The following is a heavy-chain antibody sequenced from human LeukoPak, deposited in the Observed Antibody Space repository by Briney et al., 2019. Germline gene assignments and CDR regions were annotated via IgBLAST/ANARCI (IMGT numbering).Heavy chain of an antibody. D-gene: IGHD3-22*01. CDR3: ARARSPKDYYSDTSGYYYFDS. CDR2: IFDSGST. CDR1: DGSVTSFY. J-gene: IGHJ4*02. V-gene: IGHV4-59*02. Sequence: PSETLSLTCTVPDGSVTSFYWSWIRQPPGRGLEWMGFIFDSGSTKYNPSLKSRVTISADTSKKQFSLELSSVTAADTAVYYCARARSPKDYYSDTSGYYYFDSWGQGAQVTVSS.